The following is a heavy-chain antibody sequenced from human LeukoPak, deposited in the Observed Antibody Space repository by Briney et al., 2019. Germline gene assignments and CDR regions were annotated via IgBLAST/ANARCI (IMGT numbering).Heavy chain of an antibody. CDR3: ASRPIAAAGMD. Sequence: SETLSLTCTVSGGSISSSSYYWGWIRQHPGKGLEWIGYIYYSGSTYYNPSLKSRVTISVDTSKNQFSLKLSSVTAADTAVYYCASRPIAAAGMDWGQGTLVTVSS. D-gene: IGHD6-13*01. CDR2: IYYSGST. V-gene: IGHV4-31*03. J-gene: IGHJ4*02. CDR1: GGSISSSSYY.